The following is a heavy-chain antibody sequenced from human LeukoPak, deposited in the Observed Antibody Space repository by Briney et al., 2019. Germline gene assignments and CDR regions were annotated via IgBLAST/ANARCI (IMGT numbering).Heavy chain of an antibody. CDR3: ARVDYFGYYDFWSGYYINWFDP. V-gene: IGHV4-39*07. J-gene: IGHJ5*02. CDR1: GVSISSSSYY. CDR2: IYYSGST. Sequence: SETLSLTCTVSGVSISSSSYYWGWIRQPPGKGLEWIGSIYYSGSTYYNPSLKSRVTISVDTSKNQFSLKLSSVTAADTAVCYCARVDYFGYYDFWSGYYINWFDPWGQGTLVTVSS. D-gene: IGHD3-3*01.